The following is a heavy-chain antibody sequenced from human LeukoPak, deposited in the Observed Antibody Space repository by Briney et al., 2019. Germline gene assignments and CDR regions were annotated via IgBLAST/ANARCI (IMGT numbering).Heavy chain of an antibody. Sequence: ASVKVSCKTSGYTFTSYYIHWVRQAPGQGLEWVGVINPNGGSTGYAQKFQGRVTITADKSTSTAYMELSSLRSEDTAVYYCAFSYCSGTSCYAIDYWGQGTLVTVSS. CDR3: AFSYCSGTSCYAIDY. V-gene: IGHV1-46*01. D-gene: IGHD2-2*01. J-gene: IGHJ4*02. CDR2: INPNGGST. CDR1: GYTFTSYY.